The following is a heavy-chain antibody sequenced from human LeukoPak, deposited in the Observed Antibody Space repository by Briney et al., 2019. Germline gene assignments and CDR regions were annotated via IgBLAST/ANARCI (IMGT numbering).Heavy chain of an antibody. CDR2: INPSAGST. CDR3: ARGGYDFSTGYYPSR. CDR1: GYTFTGYY. D-gene: IGHD3-3*01. V-gene: IGHV1-46*01. Sequence: ASVKVSCKASGYTFTGYYMHWVRQAPGQGLEWMGWINPSAGSTSYAQKFQGRVTMTRDTSTSTVYMELSSLRSEDTAVYYCARGGYDFSTGYYPSRWGQGTLVTVSS. J-gene: IGHJ4*02.